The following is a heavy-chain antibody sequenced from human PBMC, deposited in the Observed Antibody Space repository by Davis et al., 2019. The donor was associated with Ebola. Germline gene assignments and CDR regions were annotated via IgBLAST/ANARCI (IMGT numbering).Heavy chain of an antibody. Sequence: SETLSLTCTASGSPVSSGYYDWSCILQPRGKGLEWIGHIYYNGRTNYNPSLSSRVTISLDTSNNHFSLKVRSVTAADTAVYYWAREGFDNWGQGILVTVSS. CDR3: AREGFDN. CDR2: IYYNGRT. V-gene: IGHV4-61*01. J-gene: IGHJ4*02. CDR1: GSPVSSGYYD.